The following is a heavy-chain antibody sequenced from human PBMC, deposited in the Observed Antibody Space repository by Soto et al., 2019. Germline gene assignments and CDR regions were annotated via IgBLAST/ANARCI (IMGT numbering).Heavy chain of an antibody. CDR3: AKDPGLVNIHYSRPGYYYYYMDV. V-gene: IGHV3-23*01. CDR1: GFTFSSYA. D-gene: IGHD3-9*01. CDR2: ISGSGGST. J-gene: IGHJ6*03. Sequence: GGSLRLSCAASGFTFSSYAMSWVRQAPGKGLEWVSAISGSGGSTYYADSVKGRFTISRDNSKNTLYLQMNSLRAEDTAVYYCAKDPGLVNIHYSRPGYYYYYMDVWGKGTTVTVSS.